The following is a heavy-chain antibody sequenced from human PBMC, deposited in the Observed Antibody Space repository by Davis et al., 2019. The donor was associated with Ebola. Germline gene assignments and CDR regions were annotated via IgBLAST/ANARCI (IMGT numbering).Heavy chain of an antibody. J-gene: IGHJ4*02. CDR3: AKGRGDYQAYDY. Sequence: GESLKISCAASGFIFSTYAMSWVRQAPGKGLEWVSGISANGGTTYHARSVKGRFTISRDNSRDTLYLQMNSLRAEDTAIYYCAKGRGDYQAYDYWGQGTLVTVSS. D-gene: IGHD4-17*01. V-gene: IGHV3-23*01. CDR2: ISANGGTT. CDR1: GFIFSTYA.